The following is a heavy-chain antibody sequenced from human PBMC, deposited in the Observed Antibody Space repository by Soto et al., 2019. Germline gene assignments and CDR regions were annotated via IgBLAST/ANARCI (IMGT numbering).Heavy chain of an antibody. CDR2: ISAGGAST. CDR1: GFTFSSYA. J-gene: IGHJ5*02. V-gene: IGHV3-23*01. Sequence: EVQLLESGGGLVQPGGSLRLSCAASGFTFSSYAMIWVRQAPGTGLEWVSAISAGGASTYFADSVKGRFTISRDNSKNTLYLQMNSLRAEDTAVYYCAKDGVRRFASGDWFDPWGQGTLVTVSS. D-gene: IGHD3-10*01. CDR3: AKDGVRRFASGDWFDP.